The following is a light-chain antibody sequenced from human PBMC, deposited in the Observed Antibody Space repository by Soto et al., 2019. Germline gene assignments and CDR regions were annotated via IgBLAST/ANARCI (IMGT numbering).Light chain of an antibody. CDR2: SNN. V-gene: IGLV1-44*01. CDR1: TSNIGSNT. J-gene: IGLJ1*01. Sequence: QSVLTQPPSASGTAGHRVTISCSGSTSNIGSNTVNLYQQLPGTASKALIYSNNQRPSGVPARFSGSKSGTSGSLAISGLLSQGEVEYYCAAWDAGLNVYVFGTGTKGTVL. CDR3: AAWDAGLNVYV.